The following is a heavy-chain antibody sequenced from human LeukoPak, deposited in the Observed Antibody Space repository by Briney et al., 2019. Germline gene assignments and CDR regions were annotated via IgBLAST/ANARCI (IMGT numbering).Heavy chain of an antibody. Sequence: GGSLRLSCAASGFTFDDYAMHWVRQAPGKGLEWVSGISWNSGSIGYADSVKGRFTISRDNAKNSLYLQMDSLRAEDTAVYYCARAGAQYYYGSGTRRYYYYMDVWGKGTTVTISS. CDR2: ISWNSGSI. D-gene: IGHD3-10*01. CDR3: ARAGAQYYYGSGTRRYYYYMDV. V-gene: IGHV3-9*01. CDR1: GFTFDDYA. J-gene: IGHJ6*03.